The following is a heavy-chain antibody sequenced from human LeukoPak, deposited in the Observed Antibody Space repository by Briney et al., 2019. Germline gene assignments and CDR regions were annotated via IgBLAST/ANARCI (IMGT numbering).Heavy chain of an antibody. V-gene: IGHV3-11*06. D-gene: IGHD1-1*01. Sequence: GGSLRLSCAASGFTFSDYFMSWVRQAPGKGLEWLSYINGRGTYIDYAESLKGRITISRDDAQNSLYLQMNSLRVEDTAVYYCARSGREATEIDYWGQGTLVTVSS. J-gene: IGHJ4*02. CDR2: INGRGTYI. CDR1: GFTFSDYF. CDR3: ARSGREATEIDY.